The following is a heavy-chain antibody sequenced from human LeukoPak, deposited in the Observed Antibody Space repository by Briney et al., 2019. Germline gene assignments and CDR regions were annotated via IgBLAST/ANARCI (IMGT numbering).Heavy chain of an antibody. D-gene: IGHD1-26*01. CDR2: ISYDGSNE. Sequence: HPGGSLRLSCAASGFTLSSYAMHWVSQAPGKGLEWGAIISYDGSNEHYADSVKGRFTISRDNSKNTLYLQMNSLRAEDTAIYYCTRGRGSYSLDYWGRGTLVTVSS. J-gene: IGHJ4*02. CDR3: TRGRGSYSLDY. CDR1: GFTLSSYA. V-gene: IGHV3-30*01.